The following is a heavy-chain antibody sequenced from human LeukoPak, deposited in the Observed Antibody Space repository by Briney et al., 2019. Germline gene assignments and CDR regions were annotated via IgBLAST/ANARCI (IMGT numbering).Heavy chain of an antibody. J-gene: IGHJ4*02. CDR1: GGSISGTNW. CDR2: ISLAGQT. Sequence: SETLSLTCGVSGGSISGTNWWSWVRHPPGQGLEWIGEISLAGQTNYNPSLNGRVTMSLAQSSTQLSLHLTSVTAADTATYFCSRESGPFCPFGYWGERTLVIVSS. D-gene: IGHD1-26*01. V-gene: IGHV4/OR15-8*02. CDR3: SRESGPFCPFGY.